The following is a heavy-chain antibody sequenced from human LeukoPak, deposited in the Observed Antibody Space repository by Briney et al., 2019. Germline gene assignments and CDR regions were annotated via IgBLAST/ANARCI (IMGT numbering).Heavy chain of an antibody. CDR2: IYYSGST. Sequence: PSETLSVTCTVSGGSIISSSYYWGWIRQPPGKGLEWIGSIYYSGSTYYNPSLKSRVTISVDTSKNQSSLKLSSVTAADTAVYYCASHSSSWYGGAVDYWGQGTLVTVSS. V-gene: IGHV4-39*01. CDR3: ASHSSSWYGGAVDY. CDR1: GGSIISSSYY. D-gene: IGHD6-13*01. J-gene: IGHJ4*02.